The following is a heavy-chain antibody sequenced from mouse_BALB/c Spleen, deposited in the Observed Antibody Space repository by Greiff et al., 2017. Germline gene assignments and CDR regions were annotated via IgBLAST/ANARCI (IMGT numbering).Heavy chain of an antibody. D-gene: IGHD1-1*01. CDR1: GFNIKDTY. CDR2: IDPANGNT. CDR3: ARSYYGSSLYAMDY. Sequence: VHVKQSGAELVKPGASVKLSCTASGFNIKDTYMHWVKQRPEQGLEWIGRIDPANGNTKYDPKFQGKATITADTSSNTAYLQLSSLTSEDTAVYYCARSYYGSSLYAMDYWGQGTSVTVSS. J-gene: IGHJ4*01. V-gene: IGHV14-3*02.